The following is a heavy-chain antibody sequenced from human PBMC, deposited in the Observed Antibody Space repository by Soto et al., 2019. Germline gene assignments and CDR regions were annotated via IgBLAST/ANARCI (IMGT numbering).Heavy chain of an antibody. J-gene: IGHJ5*01. V-gene: IGHV4-59*01. CDR2: IHYTGNT. CDR3: AAGDYLTGFSYREIKWFDP. CDR1: SGSISSYY. Sequence: SETLSLTCTVSSGSISSYYWSWIRQPPGKGLEWIGYIHYTGNTNSNPSLKGRVTLSIDPSWNQFSLKLRSVTAADTAVYYIAAGDYLTGFSYREIKWFDPGGQGTLVTVSS. D-gene: IGHD3-9*01.